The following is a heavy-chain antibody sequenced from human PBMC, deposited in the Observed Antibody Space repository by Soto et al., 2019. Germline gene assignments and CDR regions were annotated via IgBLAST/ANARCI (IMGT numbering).Heavy chain of an antibody. D-gene: IGHD3-10*01. CDR3: ALDRPNYFGSGGGYYKSGGDH. Sequence: EVQLLESGGGLVQPGGSLRLSCAASGFIFRIYAMSWVRQAPGRGLEWVSSITGNGDTTYYQDSVKGRFTISRDNSKNTLFQQRNSLRVADTAFYYCALDRPNYFGSGGGYYKSGGDHWGQGILVTVSS. V-gene: IGHV3-23*01. CDR1: GFIFRIYA. CDR2: ITGNGDTT. J-gene: IGHJ5*02.